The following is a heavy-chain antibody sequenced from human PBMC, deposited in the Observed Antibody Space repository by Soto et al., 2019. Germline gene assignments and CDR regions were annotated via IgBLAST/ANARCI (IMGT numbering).Heavy chain of an antibody. Sequence: QFQLVQSGAEVKKPGASVKVSCKASGYNLTRFGISWVRQAPGHGLEWMGWMGAHSGHTRQAQKFQGRLTMTTDASKNTAYIDLRSLTSDDTALYYCGREGQHLAQEDYYHFNGMDVWGQGTTVIVSS. J-gene: IGHJ6*02. CDR1: GYNLTRFG. CDR3: GREGQHLAQEDYYHFNGMDV. CDR2: MGAHSGHT. V-gene: IGHV1-18*01. D-gene: IGHD6-13*01.